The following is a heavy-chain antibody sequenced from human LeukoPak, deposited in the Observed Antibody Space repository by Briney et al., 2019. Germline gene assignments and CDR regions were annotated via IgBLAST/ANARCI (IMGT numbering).Heavy chain of an antibody. J-gene: IGHJ4*02. D-gene: IGHD1-1*01. Sequence: ASVKVSCKAFGYTLTSYAMNWVRQAPGQGLEWMGWINTNTGNPTYAQGFTGRFVFSLDTSVSTAYLQISRLKAEDTAVYYCARGVRVIDYWGQGTLVTVSS. CDR1: GYTLTSYA. V-gene: IGHV7-4-1*02. CDR2: INTNTGNP. CDR3: ARGVRVIDY.